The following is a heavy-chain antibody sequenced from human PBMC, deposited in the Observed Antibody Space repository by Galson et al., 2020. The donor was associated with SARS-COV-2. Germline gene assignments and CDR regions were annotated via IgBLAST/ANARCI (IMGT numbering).Heavy chain of an antibody. V-gene: IGHV3-7*01. J-gene: IGHJ4*02. Sequence: LGESLKISCVVSGFTFKDSWMSWVRQAPGKGLVWVANIRGDGRETNSVDSVKGRFSISRDNDVDSLYLQMVNLRVEDTATYCCTREGWQGGYWGQGARVTVSS. CDR3: TREGWQGGY. CDR1: GFTFKDSW. CDR2: IRGDGRET.